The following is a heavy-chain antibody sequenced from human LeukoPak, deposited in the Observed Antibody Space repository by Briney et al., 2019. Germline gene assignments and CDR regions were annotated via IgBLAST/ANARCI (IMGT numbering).Heavy chain of an antibody. D-gene: IGHD3-22*01. Sequence: PGGSLRLSCAASGFTFSSYWMSWVRQAPGKGLEWVANIKQDGSEKYYVDSVKGRFTISRDNSLHTLYLHMNSLRVEDTAVYYCARGPTHYDSSGYYENYWGQGILVIVSS. CDR1: GFTFSSYW. J-gene: IGHJ4*02. CDR3: ARGPTHYDSSGYYENY. V-gene: IGHV3-7*03. CDR2: IKQDGSEK.